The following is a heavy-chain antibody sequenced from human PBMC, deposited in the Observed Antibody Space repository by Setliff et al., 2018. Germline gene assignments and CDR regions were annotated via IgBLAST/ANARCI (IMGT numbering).Heavy chain of an antibody. J-gene: IGHJ4*02. Sequence: SETLSLTCNVSADSISSSYDYWAWIRQPPGKGLEWIGSIYNSGSTYYNPSLKSRVSISVDTSKNQFSLKLSAVTAADTAVYYCARLGYRGDLDYWGQGTRVTVSS. CDR1: ADSISSSYDY. D-gene: IGHD5-12*01. CDR2: IYNSGST. CDR3: ARLGYRGDLDY. V-gene: IGHV4-39*01.